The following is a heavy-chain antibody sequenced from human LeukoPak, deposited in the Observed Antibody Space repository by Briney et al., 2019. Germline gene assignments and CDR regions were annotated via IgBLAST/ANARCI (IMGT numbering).Heavy chain of an antibody. CDR2: INWNGGST. Sequence: GGSLRLSCAASGFTFDDYGMSWARHAPGKGLEWVSGINWNGGSTGYADSVKGRFTISRDNAKNSLYLQMNSLRAEDTALYYCARALYSYDNWFDPWGQGTLVTVSS. V-gene: IGHV3-20*04. D-gene: IGHD5-18*01. CDR3: ARALYSYDNWFDP. J-gene: IGHJ5*02. CDR1: GFTFDDYG.